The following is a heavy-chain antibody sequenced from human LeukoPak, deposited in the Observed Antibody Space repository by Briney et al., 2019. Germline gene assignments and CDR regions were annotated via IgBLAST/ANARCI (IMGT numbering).Heavy chain of an antibody. J-gene: IGHJ4*02. D-gene: IGHD3-10*01. Sequence: GGSLRLSCADSGITFSRYCMTWVRQALGKGLEWVSYISSSGSTIYYADSVKGRFTISRDNAKNSLYLQMNSLRAEDTAVYYCARDPPAGYGSGSYDYWGQGTLVTVSS. CDR3: ARDPPAGYGSGSYDY. V-gene: IGHV3-48*04. CDR1: GITFSRYC. CDR2: ISSSGSTI.